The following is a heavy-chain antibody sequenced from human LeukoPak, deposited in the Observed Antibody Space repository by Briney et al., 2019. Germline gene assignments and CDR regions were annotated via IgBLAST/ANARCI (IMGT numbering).Heavy chain of an antibody. CDR1: GYTFTGYD. CDR3: ARGLIVDNGSFDP. D-gene: IGHD2-15*01. V-gene: IGHV1-8*01. CDR2: MNPNSGNT. Sequence: ASVKVSCKASGYTFTGYDINWLRQATGQGLEWMGWMNPNSGNTGYAQKFQGRVTMTRNTSISTAYMELSSLRSEDTAVYYCARGLIVDNGSFDPWGQGTLVTVSS. J-gene: IGHJ5*02.